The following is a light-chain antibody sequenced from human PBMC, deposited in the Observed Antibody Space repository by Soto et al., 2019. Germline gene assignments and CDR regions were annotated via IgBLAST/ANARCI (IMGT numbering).Light chain of an antibody. CDR1: QSVSSY. CDR2: GAS. CDR3: QQYGSSPQT. V-gene: IGKV3-20*01. J-gene: IGKJ1*01. Sequence: EIVLTQSPATLSLSPGERATLYCRASQSVSSYLAWYQQKPGQAPRLLIYGASSRATGVPERFSGSGSGTDFTLTISGLEPEDFAVYYCQQYGSSPQTFGQGTKVDIK.